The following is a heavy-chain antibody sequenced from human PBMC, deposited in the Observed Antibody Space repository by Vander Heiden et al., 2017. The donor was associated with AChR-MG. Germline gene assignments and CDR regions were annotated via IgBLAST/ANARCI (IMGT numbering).Heavy chain of an antibody. J-gene: IGHJ6*02. D-gene: IGHD4-4*01. CDR2: ISGSGGST. V-gene: IGHV3-23*01. CDR3: AKPTTVSTRFLDHYYGMDV. Sequence: EVQLLESGGGLVQPGGSLRLSCVASGFTLSSYAMSWVRQAPGKGLEWVSAISGSGGSTYYADSVKGRFTISRDNSKNTLYLQMNSLTAEDTAVYYCAKPTTVSTRFLDHYYGMDVWGQGTTVTVSS. CDR1: GFTLSSYA.